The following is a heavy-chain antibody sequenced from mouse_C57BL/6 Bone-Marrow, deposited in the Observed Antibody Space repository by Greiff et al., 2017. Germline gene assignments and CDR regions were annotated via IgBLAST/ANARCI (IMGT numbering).Heavy chain of an antibody. CDR1: GYSITSGYY. D-gene: IGHD1-1*01. CDR2: ISYDGSN. Sequence: EVQLQESGPGLVKPSQSLSLTCSVTGYSITSGYYWNWIRQFPGNKLEWMGYISYDGSNNYNPSLKNRISITRDTSKNQFFLKLNSVTTEDTATYYCARDRHYGSSPNAMDYWGQGTSVTVSS. V-gene: IGHV3-6*01. CDR3: ARDRHYGSSPNAMDY. J-gene: IGHJ4*01.